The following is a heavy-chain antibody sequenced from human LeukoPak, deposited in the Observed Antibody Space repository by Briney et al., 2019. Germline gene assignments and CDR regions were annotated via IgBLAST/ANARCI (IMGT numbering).Heavy chain of an antibody. CDR2: IPYDGSNK. V-gene: IGHV3-30*02. Sequence: GGSLRLSCAASGFTFSNYGMHWVRQVPGKGLEWVAFIPYDGSNKYYADSLKGRFTMSRDNSKNTLYLQMNSLRAEDTAIYYCAKDICGGDCYPHGGYWGQGTLVTVSS. J-gene: IGHJ4*02. CDR1: GFTFSNYG. D-gene: IGHD2-21*01. CDR3: AKDICGGDCYPHGGY.